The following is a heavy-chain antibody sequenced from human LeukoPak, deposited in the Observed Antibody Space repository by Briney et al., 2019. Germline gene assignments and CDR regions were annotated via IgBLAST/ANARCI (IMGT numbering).Heavy chain of an antibody. D-gene: IGHD6-13*01. Sequence: ASVKVSCKASGYTFTSYAMHWVRQAPGQRLEWMGWINAGNGNTKYSQKFQGRVTITRDTSASTAYMELSSLRSEDTAVYYCARRYSSSWYAPLDYWGQGTLVTVSS. V-gene: IGHV1-3*01. CDR1: GYTFTSYA. CDR2: INAGNGNT. J-gene: IGHJ4*02. CDR3: ARRYSSSWYAPLDY.